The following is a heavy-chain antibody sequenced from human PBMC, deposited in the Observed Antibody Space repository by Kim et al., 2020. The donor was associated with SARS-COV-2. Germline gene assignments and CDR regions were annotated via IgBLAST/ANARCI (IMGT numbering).Heavy chain of an antibody. CDR3: AKRKSYSFDY. CDR1: GFTFSTYA. CDR2: ISGSGGDT. V-gene: IGHV3-23*01. J-gene: IGHJ4*02. Sequence: GGSLRLSCAASGFTFSTYAMSWVRQAPGKGLEWVSSISGSGGDTDYADSVKGRFTISRDKSKNTQYLQMNSLRAEDTAVYYCAKRKSYSFDYWGQGTLVTVSS.